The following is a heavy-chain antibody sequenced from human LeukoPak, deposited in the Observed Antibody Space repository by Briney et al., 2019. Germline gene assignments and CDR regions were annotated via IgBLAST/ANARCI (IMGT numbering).Heavy chain of an antibody. CDR1: GFTFSSYS. Sequence: GGSLRLSCAASGFTFSSYSMNWVRQAPGKGLEWVSYISSSSSTIYYADSVKGRFTISRDNAKNSLYLQMNSLRAEDTAVYYCARDRAYGDYLLDYWGQGTLVTVSS. D-gene: IGHD4-17*01. J-gene: IGHJ4*02. CDR3: ARDRAYGDYLLDY. V-gene: IGHV3-48*01. CDR2: ISSSSSTI.